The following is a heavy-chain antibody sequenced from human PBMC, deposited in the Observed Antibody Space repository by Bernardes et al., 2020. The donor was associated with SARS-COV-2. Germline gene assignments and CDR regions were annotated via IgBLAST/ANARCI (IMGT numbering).Heavy chain of an antibody. V-gene: IGHV3-23*01. D-gene: IGHD2-8*02. CDR1: GFTFRNYA. J-gene: IGHJ3*02. CDR3: AKDRLLVPRVAFDI. Sequence: VGSLSLSCAASGFTFRNYAMSWVRQAPGQGLEWVSGISGSGGNTYHADSVRGRFTISRDNSKNTLSLQMNSLKAEDTAVYYCAKDRLLVPRVAFDIWGQGTMVTVSS. CDR2: ISGSGGNT.